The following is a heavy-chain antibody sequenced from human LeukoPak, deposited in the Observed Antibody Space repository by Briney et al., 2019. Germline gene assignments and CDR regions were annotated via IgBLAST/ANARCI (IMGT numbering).Heavy chain of an antibody. V-gene: IGHV4-59*01. D-gene: IGHD3-22*01. CDR1: GGSISAYY. Sequence: SETLSLTCTVSGGSISAYYWSWIRQPPGKGLDWIGYIYYSGSTNYNPSLKSRVTISLDTSKNQFSLRLSSVTAADTAVYYCVRSYDSRGYYYYGMDVWGQGTTATVSS. J-gene: IGHJ6*02. CDR3: VRSYDSRGYYYYGMDV. CDR2: IYYSGST.